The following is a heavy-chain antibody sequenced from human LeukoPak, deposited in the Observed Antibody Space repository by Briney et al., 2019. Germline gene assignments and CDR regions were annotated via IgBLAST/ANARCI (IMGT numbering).Heavy chain of an antibody. CDR1: GGSISSGGDY. J-gene: IGHJ4*02. CDR3: ARAEPHSSGHYFPATDY. D-gene: IGHD3-22*01. V-gene: IGHV4-31*03. Sequence: SETLSLTCTVSGGSISSGGDYWSWIRQHPGKVLEWIGYIYYSGSTYYNPSLKSRVTISVDTSKNQFSLKLSSVTAADTAVYYCARAEPHSSGHYFPATDYWGQGTLVTVSS. CDR2: IYYSGST.